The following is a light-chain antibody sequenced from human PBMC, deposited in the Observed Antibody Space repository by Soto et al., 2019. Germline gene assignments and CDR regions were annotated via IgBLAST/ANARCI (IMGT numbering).Light chain of an antibody. V-gene: IGLV3-21*02. CDR3: QVWDSSSDLPEWV. CDR2: DDS. CDR1: NIGSKS. J-gene: IGLJ3*02. Sequence: SYELTQPPSVSVAPGQTARITWGGNNIGSKSVHWYQQKPGQAPVLVVYDDSDRPSGIPERFSGSNSGNTATLTISRVEAGDEADYYCQVWDSSSDLPEWVFGGGNKLTVL.